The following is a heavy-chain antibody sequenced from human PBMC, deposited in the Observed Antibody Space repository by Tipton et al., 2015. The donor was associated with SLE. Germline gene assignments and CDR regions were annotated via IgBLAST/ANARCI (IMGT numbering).Heavy chain of an antibody. J-gene: IGHJ5*02. CDR3: AKDPRVQQWLVGGFDP. V-gene: IGHV3-23*03. CDR1: GFTFSNYA. D-gene: IGHD6-19*01. Sequence: GSLRLFCAASGFTFSNYAMSWVRQAPGKGLEWVSVIYSGGSTYYADSVKGRFTISRDNSKNTLYLQMNSLRAEDTAVYYCAKDPRVQQWLVGGFDPWGQGTLVTVSS. CDR2: IYSGGST.